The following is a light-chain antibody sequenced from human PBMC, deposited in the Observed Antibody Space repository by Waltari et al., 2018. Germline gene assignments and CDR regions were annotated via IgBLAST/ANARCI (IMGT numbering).Light chain of an antibody. J-gene: IGLJ2*01. Sequence: QSALTQPASVSGSPGQSVTIFCTGTSNDFGGYNSVSWYQEHPGQAPRVSIYDVSDRPSGVSDRFSGSKSGNTASLTISGLQAEDEADYYCSSQSSNNVVLFGGGTKLTVL. V-gene: IGLV2-14*01. CDR2: DVS. CDR1: SNDFGGYNS. CDR3: SSQSSNNVVL.